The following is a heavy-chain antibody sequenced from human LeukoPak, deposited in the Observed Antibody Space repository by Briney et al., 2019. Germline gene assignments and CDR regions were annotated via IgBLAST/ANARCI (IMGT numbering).Heavy chain of an antibody. CDR2: IYHSGST. D-gene: IGHD2-15*01. J-gene: IGHJ4*02. CDR3: ARGRVVVVAATRTPFDY. Sequence: PSETLSLTCAVSGGSISSGGYSWSWIRQPPGKGLEWIGYIYHSGSTYYNPSLKSRVTISVDRSKNQFSLKLSSVTAADRAVYYCARGRVVVVAATRTPFDYWGQGTLVTVSS. CDR1: GGSISSGGYS. V-gene: IGHV4-30-2*01.